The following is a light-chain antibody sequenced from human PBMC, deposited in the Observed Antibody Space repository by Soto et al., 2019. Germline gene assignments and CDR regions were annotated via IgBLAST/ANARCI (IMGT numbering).Light chain of an antibody. V-gene: IGLV2-14*01. CDR1: SSDVGGYNY. J-gene: IGLJ1*01. Sequence: QSVLTHPAFVSGSPGQSITISSTGTSSDVGGYNYVSWYQHPPGKAPKLMISEVSNRPSGVSNRFSGSKSGNTASLTISGLQAEDEADYYCSSYTSTSTRVFGTGTKVTVV. CDR2: EVS. CDR3: SSYTSTSTRV.